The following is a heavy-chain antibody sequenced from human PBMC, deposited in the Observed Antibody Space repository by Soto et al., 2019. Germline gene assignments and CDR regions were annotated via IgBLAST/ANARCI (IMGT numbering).Heavy chain of an antibody. CDR1: GFTFTSSA. CDR2: ISAYNGNT. CDR3: ARGIAALSAGNWFDP. J-gene: IGHJ5*02. D-gene: IGHD6-13*01. Sequence: GASVKVSCKASGFTFTSSAVQWVRQAPGQGLEWMGWISAYNGNTNYAQKLQGRVTMTTDTSTSTAYMELRSLRSDDTAVYYCARGIAALSAGNWFDPWGQGTLVTVSS. V-gene: IGHV1-18*01.